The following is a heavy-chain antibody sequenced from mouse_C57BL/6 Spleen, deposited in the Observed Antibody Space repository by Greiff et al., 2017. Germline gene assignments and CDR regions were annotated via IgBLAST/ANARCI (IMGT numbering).Heavy chain of an antibody. J-gene: IGHJ4*01. Sequence: VQLVESGPELVKPGASVKISCKASGYAFSSSWMNWVKQRPGKGLEWIGRIYPGDGDTNYNGKFKGKATLTADKSSSTAYMQLSSLTSEDSAVYCCARECDDYGTDYYAMDYWGQGTSGTVSS. D-gene: IGHD1-1*01. V-gene: IGHV1-82*01. CDR2: IYPGDGDT. CDR1: GYAFSSSW. CDR3: ARECDDYGTDYYAMDY.